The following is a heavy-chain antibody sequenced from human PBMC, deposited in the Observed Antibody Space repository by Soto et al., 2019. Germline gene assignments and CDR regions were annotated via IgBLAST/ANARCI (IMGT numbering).Heavy chain of an antibody. CDR2: ISSSSSYI. CDR1: GFTFSSYS. CDR3: ARDPRRYYDFWSGLIGFDY. Sequence: GGSLRLSCAASGFTFSSYSMNWVRQAPGKGLEWVSSISSSSSYIYYADSVKGRFTISRDNAKNSLYLQMNSLRAEDTAVCYCARDPRRYYDFWSGLIGFDYWGQGTLVTVSS. J-gene: IGHJ4*02. D-gene: IGHD3-3*01. V-gene: IGHV3-21*01.